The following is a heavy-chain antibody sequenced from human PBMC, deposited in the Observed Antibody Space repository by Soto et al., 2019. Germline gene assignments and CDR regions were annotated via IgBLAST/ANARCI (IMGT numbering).Heavy chain of an antibody. CDR1: GFTFSSYA. Sequence: EVQLLESGGGLVQPGGSLRLSCAASGFTFSSYAMSWVRQAPGKGLEWVSTSGTGDTTYYADSVKGRFTISRDNSKNTLYLQMNSLRAEDTSVYYCANPWDVLSPVWGQGTAVTVSS. CDR2: SGTGDTT. CDR3: ANPWDVLSPV. D-gene: IGHD2-8*01. V-gene: IGHV3-23*01. J-gene: IGHJ6*02.